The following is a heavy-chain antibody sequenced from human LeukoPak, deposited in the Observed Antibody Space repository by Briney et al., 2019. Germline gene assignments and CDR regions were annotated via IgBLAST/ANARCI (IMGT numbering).Heavy chain of an antibody. CDR1: GYTFTSYY. V-gene: IGHV1-46*01. Sequence: ASVNVSCTASGYTFTSYYMHWVRQAPGQGLEWMGIINPSGGSTSYAQKFQGRVTMTRDTSTSTVYMELSSLRSEDTAVYYCARDRGSNSGSDYWGQGTLVTVSS. D-gene: IGHD1-26*01. CDR2: INPSGGST. J-gene: IGHJ4*02. CDR3: ARDRGSNSGSDY.